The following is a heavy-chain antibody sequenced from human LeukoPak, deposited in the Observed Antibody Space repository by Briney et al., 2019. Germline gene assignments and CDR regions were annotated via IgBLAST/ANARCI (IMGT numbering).Heavy chain of an antibody. CDR3: ARDPGHFSSGYHDY. CDR1: GFTFSSNN. Sequence: GGSLRLSCVASGFTFSSNNTNWVRQAPGKGLEWVSCISGDSRYIYYADSVKGRFTISRDNAKNSLYLQMNSLSAEDTAVYFCARDPGHFSSGYHDYWGQGILVTVSS. CDR2: ISGDSRYI. V-gene: IGHV3-21*01. D-gene: IGHD3-3*02. J-gene: IGHJ4*02.